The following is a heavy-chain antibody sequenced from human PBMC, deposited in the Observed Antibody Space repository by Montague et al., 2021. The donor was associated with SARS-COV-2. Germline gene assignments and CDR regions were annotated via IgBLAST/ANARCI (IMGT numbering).Heavy chain of an antibody. CDR2: IYGNGNT. J-gene: IGHJ4*02. CDR1: GGSINSFF. V-gene: IGHV4-4*07. Sequence: SETLSLTCTASGGSINSFFWSWIRQPAGKELEWIGRIYGNGNTNYNPSLKSRVTMSVDTSKNQFYLTLSSVTAADTAVYYCVRDGTLYRYVTYFDYWGQGALVTVSS. CDR3: VRDGTLYRYVTYFDY. D-gene: IGHD5-18*01.